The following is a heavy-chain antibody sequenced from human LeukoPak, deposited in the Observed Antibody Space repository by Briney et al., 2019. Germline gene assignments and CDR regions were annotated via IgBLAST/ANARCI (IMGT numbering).Heavy chain of an antibody. CDR2: ISGSGGST. Sequence: GGSLRLSCAASGFTFTSYAMSWVRQAPGKGLEWVSGISGSGGSTYYAESVKGRFTISRDNSKNTLYLQMNSLRVEDTALYYCAKVSSGYTFDWGQGTLVTVSP. CDR1: GFTFTSYA. D-gene: IGHD5-18*01. V-gene: IGHV3-23*01. J-gene: IGHJ4*02. CDR3: AKVSSGYTFD.